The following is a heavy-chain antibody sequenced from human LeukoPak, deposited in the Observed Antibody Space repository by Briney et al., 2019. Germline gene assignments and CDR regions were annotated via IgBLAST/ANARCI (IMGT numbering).Heavy chain of an antibody. CDR1: GFIFSSYG. D-gene: IGHD2-21*02. CDR2: IWFDGTKK. Sequence: GGSLRLSCAASGFIFSSYGMHWVRQAPGKGLEWVAVIWFDGTKKYSPDSVKGRVTISRDNSKNTLYLQMNSLRVEDTAVYYCARAFGDNATSAPLIDYWGQGTLVTVSS. J-gene: IGHJ4*02. V-gene: IGHV3-33*01. CDR3: ARAFGDNATSAPLIDY.